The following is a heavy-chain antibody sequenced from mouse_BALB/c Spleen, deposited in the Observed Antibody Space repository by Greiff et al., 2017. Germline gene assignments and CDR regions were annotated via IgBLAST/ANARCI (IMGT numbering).Heavy chain of an antibody. CDR1: GFTFSSYA. Sequence: EVKLMESGGGLVKPGGSLKLSCAASGFTFSSYAMSWVRQSPEKRLEWVAEISSGGSYTYYPDTVTGRFTISRDNAKNTLYLEMSSLRSEDTAMYYCAREDYRYYFDYWGQGTTLTVSS. V-gene: IGHV5-9-4*01. CDR2: ISSGGSYT. D-gene: IGHD2-14*01. CDR3: AREDYRYYFDY. J-gene: IGHJ2*01.